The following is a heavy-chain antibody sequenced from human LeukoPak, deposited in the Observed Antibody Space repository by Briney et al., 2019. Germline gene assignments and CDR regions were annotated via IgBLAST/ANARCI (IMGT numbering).Heavy chain of an antibody. CDR1: GFTFSSYS. V-gene: IGHV3-21*01. CDR2: ISSSSSYI. J-gene: IGHJ5*02. CDR3: ARDRNNLQGFDP. Sequence: PGGSLRLSCAASGFTFSSYSMNWVRQAPGKGLEWVSSISSSSSYIYYADSVKGRFTISRDNAKNSLYLQMNSLRAEDTAVYYCARDRNNLQGFDPWGQGTLVTVSS.